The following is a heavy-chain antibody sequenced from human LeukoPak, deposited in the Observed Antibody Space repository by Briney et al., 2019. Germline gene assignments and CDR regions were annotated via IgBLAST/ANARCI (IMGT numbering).Heavy chain of an antibody. CDR1: GDSVSSNSAA. V-gene: IGHV6-1*01. Sequence: SQTLSLSCAISGDSVSSNSAAWNWITQSPSRGLVWLGSTYYRSKWYNDYAGSVKSRITINSDTSKNQFSLQLNSVSPENTAVYYCAGGGGSFDYWGQGTLVTVSS. CDR3: AGGGGSFDY. J-gene: IGHJ4*02. CDR2: TYYRSKWYN. D-gene: IGHD3-16*01.